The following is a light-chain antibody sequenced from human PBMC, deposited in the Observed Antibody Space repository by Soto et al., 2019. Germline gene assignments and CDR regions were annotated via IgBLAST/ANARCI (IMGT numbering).Light chain of an antibody. CDR3: QQSFDRSFT. CDR1: ETISSNY. CDR2: AAS. V-gene: IGKV1-39*01. J-gene: IGKJ2*01. Sequence: DIQMTQSPSSLSASVGDRVSFTCRASETISSNYLSLYQKQPGQAPKLLIYAASSVHSGVSARFSGSGSGTDFTLTISSVQPEDSATYFCQQSFDRSFTFGQGTNLE.